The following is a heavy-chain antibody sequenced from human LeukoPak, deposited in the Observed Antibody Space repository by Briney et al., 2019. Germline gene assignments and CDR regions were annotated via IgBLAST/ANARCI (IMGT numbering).Heavy chain of an antibody. D-gene: IGHD3-10*01. CDR2: IYSGGST. CDR1: GFTVSSNY. CDR3: AKYISGSYPDS. V-gene: IGHV3-53*01. Sequence: GGSLRLSCAASGFTVSSNYMSWVRQAPGKGLEWVSVIYSGGSTYYADSVKGRFTISRDNSKNTLYLQMNSLRAEDTAVYYCAKYISGSYPDSWGQGTLVTVSS. J-gene: IGHJ4*02.